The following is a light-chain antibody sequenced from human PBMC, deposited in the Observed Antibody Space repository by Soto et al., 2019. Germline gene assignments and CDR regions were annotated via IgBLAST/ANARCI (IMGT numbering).Light chain of an antibody. CDR3: QQYNNWPQT. J-gene: IGKJ1*01. Sequence: EIVMTQSPATLSVSPGERATLSCRANQSVSINLAWYQQKPGQAPRLLIYGASTRATGIPARFSGSGSGTEFTLTISSLQSEDFAVYYCQQYNNWPQTFGQGTKVDIK. CDR2: GAS. CDR1: QSVSIN. V-gene: IGKV3-15*01.